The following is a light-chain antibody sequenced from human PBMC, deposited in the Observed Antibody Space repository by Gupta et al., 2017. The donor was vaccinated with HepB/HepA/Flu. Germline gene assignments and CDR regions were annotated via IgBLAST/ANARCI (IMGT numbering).Light chain of an antibody. Sequence: QSALTHPASVSGSPGQSITISCTGTSSDVGDYNYVSWYQQHPGKAPKLMIYDVSNRPSGVSDRFSGSKSGSTASLTISGLQAEDEADYYCSSFSRSSTLVFGGGTKLTVL. CDR2: DVS. CDR1: SSDVGDYNY. CDR3: SSFSRSSTLV. V-gene: IGLV2-14*03. J-gene: IGLJ2*01.